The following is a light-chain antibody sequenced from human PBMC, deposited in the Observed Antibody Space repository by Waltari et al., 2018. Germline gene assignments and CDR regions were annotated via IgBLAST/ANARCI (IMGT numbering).Light chain of an antibody. CDR3: ATWDNSLNVVL. V-gene: IGLV1-51*01. J-gene: IGLJ2*01. CDR1: NSNIQNNR. Sequence: QSVLTQPPSVSAAPGQTVTVSCSGSNSNIQNNRVSWYQHLVGAAPRLLIHGDTKRPSGIPDRFSGSKSGTSATLVITGLQTGDEADYYCATWDNSLNVVLFGGGTKLSVL. CDR2: GDT.